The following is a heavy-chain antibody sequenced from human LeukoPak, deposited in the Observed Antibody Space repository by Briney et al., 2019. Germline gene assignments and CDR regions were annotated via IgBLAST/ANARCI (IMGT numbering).Heavy chain of an antibody. J-gene: IGHJ3*02. CDR3: ARPLGMAGEDAFDI. Sequence: ASVKVSCKASGYTFTSYGISWVRQAPGQGLEWMGWISAYNGDTNYAQKLQGRVTMTTDTSTSTAYMELRSLRSDDTAVYYCARPLGMAGEDAFDIWGQGTMVTVSS. V-gene: IGHV1-18*01. CDR2: ISAYNGDT. CDR1: GYTFTSYG. D-gene: IGHD5-24*01.